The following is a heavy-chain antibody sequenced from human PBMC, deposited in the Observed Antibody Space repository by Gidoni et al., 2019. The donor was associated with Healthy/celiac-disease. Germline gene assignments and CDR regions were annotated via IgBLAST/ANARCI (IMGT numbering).Heavy chain of an antibody. CDR1: GCTFSSYW. J-gene: IGHJ4*02. CDR2: IKQDGSEK. CDR3: ARVYGYDEPFDY. D-gene: IGHD5-12*01. Sequence: QLVEAGGGLVPLGGSLRLSFAASGCTFSSYWMSWVRPAPGKGLEWVSNIKQDGSEKYYVASVKGRFTISRDNAKNSLYLQMNSLRAEDTAVYYCARVYGYDEPFDYWGQGTLVTVSS. V-gene: IGHV3-7*03.